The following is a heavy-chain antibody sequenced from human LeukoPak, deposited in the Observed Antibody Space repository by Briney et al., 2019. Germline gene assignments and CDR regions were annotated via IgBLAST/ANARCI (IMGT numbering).Heavy chain of an antibody. V-gene: IGHV3-23*01. Sequence: GGSLRLSCAASGFTFSDSAMSWVRQAPGKGLEWVSLISFSGGSTHYADSVKGRFTISRDNSKDTLYLQMNSLRAEDTAIYYCARDIQLSTWGLGTMVTVSS. CDR3: ARDIQLST. CDR1: GFTFSDSA. J-gene: IGHJ3*01. D-gene: IGHD5-24*01. CDR2: ISFSGGST.